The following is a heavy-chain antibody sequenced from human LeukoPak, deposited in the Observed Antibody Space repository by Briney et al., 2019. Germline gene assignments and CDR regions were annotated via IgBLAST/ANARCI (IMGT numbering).Heavy chain of an antibody. CDR1: GYIFTNYG. J-gene: IGHJ4*02. V-gene: IGHV1-18*01. D-gene: IGHD2-21*02. CDR2: ISAYNGNT. Sequence: ASVRVSCKTSGYIFTNYGVSWVRQAPGQGLEWMGWISAYNGNTNYAQKFQGRVTITADESTSTAYMELSSLRSEDTAVYYCARVAGGGDRLAGNYFDYWGQGTLVTVSS. CDR3: ARVAGGGDRLAGNYFDY.